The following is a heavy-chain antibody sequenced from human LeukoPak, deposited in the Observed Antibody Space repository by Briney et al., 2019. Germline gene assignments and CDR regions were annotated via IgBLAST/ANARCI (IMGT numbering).Heavy chain of an antibody. Sequence: SQTLSLTCAVSVGSISSGSYYWSWIRQPAGKGLEWIGRIYTSGSTNYNPSLKSRVTISVDTSKNQFARKLSSVTAADTAVYYCARGVTMDVWGKGTTVTVSS. CDR2: IYTSGST. J-gene: IGHJ6*03. CDR3: ARGVTMDV. V-gene: IGHV4-61*02. D-gene: IGHD4-11*01. CDR1: VGSISSGSYY.